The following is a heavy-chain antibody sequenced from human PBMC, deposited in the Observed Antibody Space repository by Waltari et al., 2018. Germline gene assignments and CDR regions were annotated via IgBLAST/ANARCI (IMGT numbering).Heavy chain of an antibody. V-gene: IGHV3-23*04. Sequence: EVQLVESGGGLVQPGGSLRLSCAASGFTFSSYAMSWVSQAPGRGLEGGSTIGGRGGSTYYADSVKGRLTISRDNSNNTLYLQMNSLGAEDTAVYYCARVAPPLWGQGTLVTVSS. CDR1: GFTFSSYA. J-gene: IGHJ4*02. CDR3: ARVAPPL. CDR2: IGGRGGST.